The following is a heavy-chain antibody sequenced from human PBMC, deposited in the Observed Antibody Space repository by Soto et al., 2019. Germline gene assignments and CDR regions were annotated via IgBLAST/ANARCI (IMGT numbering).Heavy chain of an antibody. CDR3: ARDTAMVPSWFYYGMDV. D-gene: IGHD5-18*01. CDR1: GFTFSSYW. Sequence: GGSLRLSCAASGFTFSSYWMSWVRQAPGKGLEWVANIKQDGSEKYYVDSVKGRFTISRDNAKNSLYLQMNSLRAEDTAVYYCARDTAMVPSWFYYGMDVWGKGTTFTVP. CDR2: IKQDGSEK. V-gene: IGHV3-7*03. J-gene: IGHJ6*04.